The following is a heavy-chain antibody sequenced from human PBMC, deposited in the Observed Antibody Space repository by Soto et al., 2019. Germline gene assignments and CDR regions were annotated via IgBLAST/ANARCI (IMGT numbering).Heavy chain of an antibody. D-gene: IGHD2-8*01. Sequence: QGQLVQSGAEVKKPGASVKLSCKASGFTFSNYGLNWVRQAPGQGLEWMGWVSANNGHTNYAHNLQGRVSMTTDTSTSTAYMELRGLTFDDKAVYYCARDIESVTAKHFFYYYAMDVWGQGTTVTVSS. CDR3: ARDIESVTAKHFFYYYAMDV. CDR1: GFTFSNYG. CDR2: VSANNGHT. V-gene: IGHV1-18*01. J-gene: IGHJ6*02.